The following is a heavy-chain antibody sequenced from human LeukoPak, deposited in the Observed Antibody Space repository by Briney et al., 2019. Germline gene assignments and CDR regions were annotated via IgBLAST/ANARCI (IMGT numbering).Heavy chain of an antibody. Sequence: SETLSLTCTVSGGSLSSYYWSWIRQPPGKGLEWIGYIYYSGSTNYNPSLKSRVTISVDTSKTRFSLKLSSVTAADTSVYYCARLNIPNSSSWYLYYYYYYGMDVWGQGTTVTVSS. CDR2: IYYSGST. D-gene: IGHD6-13*01. J-gene: IGHJ6*02. CDR3: ARLNIPNSSSWYLYYYYYYGMDV. CDR1: GGSLSSYY. V-gene: IGHV4-59*08.